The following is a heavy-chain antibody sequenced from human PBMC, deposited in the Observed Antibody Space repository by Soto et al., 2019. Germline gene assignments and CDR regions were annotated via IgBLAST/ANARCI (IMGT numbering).Heavy chain of an antibody. V-gene: IGHV3-64*01. CDR3: VRRVSGNYDY. CDR2: ISSNGGTT. J-gene: IGHJ4*02. Sequence: EVQLPESGGGMVQPGGSLRLSYVASGFTFSSYDMHWVRQAPGKGLEYVSSISSNGGTTYYGNSVKGRFTISRDNSKNTLYLQMGSLRAEDMAVYYCVRRVSGNYDYWGQGTLVTVSS. D-gene: IGHD1-7*01. CDR1: GFTFSSYD.